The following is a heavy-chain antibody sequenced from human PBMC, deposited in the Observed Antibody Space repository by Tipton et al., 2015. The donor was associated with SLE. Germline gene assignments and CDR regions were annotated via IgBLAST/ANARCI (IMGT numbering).Heavy chain of an antibody. CDR3: ARDRYYGSGSLGSNYYYMDV. D-gene: IGHD3-10*01. CDR2: IYYSGST. J-gene: IGHJ6*03. CDR1: GGSISNGDYY. V-gene: IGHV4-61*08. Sequence: TLSLTCTVSGGSISNGDYYWSWIRQPPGKGLEWIGYIYYSGSTNYNPSLKSRVTISVDTSKNQFSLKLSSVTAADTAVYYCARDRYYGSGSLGSNYYYMDVWGKGTTVTVSS.